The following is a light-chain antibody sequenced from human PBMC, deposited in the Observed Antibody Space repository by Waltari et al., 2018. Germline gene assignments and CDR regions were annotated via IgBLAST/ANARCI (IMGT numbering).Light chain of an antibody. CDR2: AAS. V-gene: IGKV1-5*03. Sequence: DIQMTQSPSTLSASVADGVPITCRTSQGISKSLAWYQQKSGKAPKLLIHAASSLECGVPSRFSGSGSGTEFSLIISSLQSEDFATYYCQQYDSYPYTFGQGTTLEIK. J-gene: IGKJ2*01. CDR1: QGISKS. CDR3: QQYDSYPYT.